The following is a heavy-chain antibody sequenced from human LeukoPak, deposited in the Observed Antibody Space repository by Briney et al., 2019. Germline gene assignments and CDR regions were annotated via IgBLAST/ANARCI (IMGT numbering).Heavy chain of an antibody. D-gene: IGHD3-16*01. CDR1: GFPFNSFW. V-gene: IGHV3-74*01. J-gene: IGHJ4*02. CDR3: ARGGINPVDH. CDR2: MNEYSTTI. Sequence: GGSLRLSCAASGFPFNSFWMHWVRQAPGKGLVWVSDMNEYSTTIRYADSVKGRFTISRDNAKSILYLQMNNLRAEDTAMYFCARGGINPVDHWGQGTLVTVSS.